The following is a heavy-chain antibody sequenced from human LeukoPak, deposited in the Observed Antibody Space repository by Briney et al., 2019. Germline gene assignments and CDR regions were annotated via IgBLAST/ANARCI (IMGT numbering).Heavy chain of an antibody. CDR2: IRYDGSNK. J-gene: IGHJ6*03. CDR1: GFTFSSYG. D-gene: IGHD6-13*01. CDR3: AREVAAAGISGYYYYMDV. V-gene: IGHV3-30*02. Sequence: GGSLRLSCAASGFTFSSYGMHWVRQAPGKGLEWVAFIRYDGSNKYYADSVKGRFTISRDNSKNSLYLQMNSLRAEDTAVYYCAREVAAAGISGYYYYMDVWGKGTTVTVSS.